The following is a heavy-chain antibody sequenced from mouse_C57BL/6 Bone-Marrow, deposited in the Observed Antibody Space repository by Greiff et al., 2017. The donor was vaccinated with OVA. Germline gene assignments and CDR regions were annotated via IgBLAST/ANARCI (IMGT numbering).Heavy chain of an antibody. J-gene: IGHJ2*01. CDR1: GFTFSDYY. V-gene: IGHV5-16*01. Sequence: EVNLVESEGGLVQPGSSMKLSCTASGFTFSDYYMAWVRQVPEKGLEWVANINYDGSSTYYLDSLKSRFIISRDNAKNILYLQMSSLKSEDTATYYCARRREYDYDDFDYWGQGTTLTVSS. CDR3: ARRREYDYDDFDY. CDR2: INYDGSST. D-gene: IGHD2-4*01.